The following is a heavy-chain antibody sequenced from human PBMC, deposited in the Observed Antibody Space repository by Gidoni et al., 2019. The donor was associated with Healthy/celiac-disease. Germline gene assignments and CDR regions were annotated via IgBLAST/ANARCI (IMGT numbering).Heavy chain of an antibody. J-gene: IGHJ4*02. CDR2: INHSGST. CDR3: ARGAVVTGTFDY. D-gene: IGHD2-21*02. CDR1: GGSFSGYY. Sequence: QVQLQQWGAGLLKPSETLSLTCAVYGGSFSGYYWSWIRQPPGKGLEWIGEINHSGSTNYNPSLKSRVTISVDTSKNQFSLKLSSVTAADTAVYYCARGAVVTGTFDYWGQGTLVTVSS. V-gene: IGHV4-34*01.